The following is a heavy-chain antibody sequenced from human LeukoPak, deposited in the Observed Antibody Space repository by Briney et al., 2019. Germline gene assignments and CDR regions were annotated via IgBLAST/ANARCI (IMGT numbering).Heavy chain of an antibody. V-gene: IGHV3-48*03. CDR3: ARFTPYLRGAFDI. Sequence: GGSLRLSCAASGFTFSSYEMNWVRQAPGKGLEWVSYISSSGSTIYYADSVKGRFTISRDNAKNSLYLQMNSLRAEDTAVYYCARFTPYLRGAFDIWGQGTMATVSS. CDR1: GFTFSSYE. CDR2: ISSSGSTI. J-gene: IGHJ3*02. D-gene: IGHD2-15*01.